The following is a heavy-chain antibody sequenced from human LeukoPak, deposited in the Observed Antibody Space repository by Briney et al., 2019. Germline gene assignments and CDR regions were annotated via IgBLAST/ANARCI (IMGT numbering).Heavy chain of an antibody. Sequence: PGGSLRLSCVASGFTFSTHWMSWVRQTPGKGLQWVANIKHDGSQKYYVDSVQGRFTISRDNARNSLYLQMNSLRAEDTAVYYCARDNRGTLDYWGQGSLVTVSS. D-gene: IGHD1-1*01. V-gene: IGHV3-7*03. CDR1: GFTFSTHW. J-gene: IGHJ4*02. CDR2: IKHDGSQK. CDR3: ARDNRGTLDY.